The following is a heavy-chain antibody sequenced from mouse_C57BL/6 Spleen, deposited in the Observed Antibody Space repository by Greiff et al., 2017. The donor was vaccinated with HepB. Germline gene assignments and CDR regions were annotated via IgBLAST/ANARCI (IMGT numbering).Heavy chain of an antibody. Sequence: QVQLQQSGAELMKPGASVKLSCKATGYTFTGYWIEWVKQRPGHGLEWIGEILPGSGSTNYNEKFKGKATFTADTSSNTAYMQLSSLTTEDSAIYYCARRDYYGSRGGNYFDYWGQGTTLTVSS. J-gene: IGHJ2*01. CDR1: GYTFTGYW. CDR2: ILPGSGST. D-gene: IGHD1-1*01. CDR3: ARRDYYGSRGGNYFDY. V-gene: IGHV1-9*01.